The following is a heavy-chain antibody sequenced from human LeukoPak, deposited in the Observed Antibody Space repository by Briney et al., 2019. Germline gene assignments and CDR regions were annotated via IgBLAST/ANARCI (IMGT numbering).Heavy chain of an antibody. CDR1: GYTFTSYG. V-gene: IGHV1-69*04. CDR3: ARDLGPVEMATQFDY. J-gene: IGHJ4*02. CDR2: IIPILGIA. D-gene: IGHD5-24*01. Sequence: ASVKVSCKASGYTFTSYGISWVRQAPGQGLEWMGRIIPILGIANYAQKFQGRVTITADKSTSTAYMELSSLRSEDTAVYYCARDLGPVEMATQFDYWGQGTLVTVSS.